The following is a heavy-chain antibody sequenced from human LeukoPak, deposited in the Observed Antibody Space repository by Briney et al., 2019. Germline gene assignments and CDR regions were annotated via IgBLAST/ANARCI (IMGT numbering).Heavy chain of an antibody. CDR2: TASKIHGGII. Sequence: GGSLRLSCTASGFTFADYALSWFRQAPGKGLEWVGFTASKIHGGIIEYAAPVKGRFTISRDDSKSIAYLQMNSLKTEDTAVYYCTRASPPDYYYYGMDVWGQGTTVTVSS. CDR3: TRASPPDYYYYGMDV. CDR1: GFTFADYA. J-gene: IGHJ6*02. V-gene: IGHV3-49*03.